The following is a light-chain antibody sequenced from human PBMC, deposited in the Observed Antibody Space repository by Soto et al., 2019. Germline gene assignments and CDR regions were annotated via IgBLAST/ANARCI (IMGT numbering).Light chain of an antibody. CDR3: QQRSNWPGT. V-gene: IGKV3-11*01. Sequence: EIVLTQSPATLSLSPGDTATLSCRASQSVSTYLAWYQQKPGQAPRLLIYDAATRATGIPARFSGSGSGTDFTLTIGSLEPEDFAVYYCQQRSNWPGTFGPGTKVEIQ. CDR1: QSVSTY. CDR2: DAA. J-gene: IGKJ1*01.